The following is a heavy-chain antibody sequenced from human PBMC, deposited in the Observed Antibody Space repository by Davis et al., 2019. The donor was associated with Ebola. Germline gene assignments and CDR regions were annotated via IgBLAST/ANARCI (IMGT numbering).Heavy chain of an antibody. CDR3: ARYCSGGSCYPYYYYGMDV. V-gene: IGHV3-21*01. Sequence: PGGSLRLSCAASGFTFSSYSMNWVRQAPGKGLKWVSSISSSSSYIYYADSVKGRFTISRDNAKNSLYLQMNSLRAEDTAVYYCARYCSGGSCYPYYYYGMDVWGQGTTVTVSS. D-gene: IGHD2-15*01. J-gene: IGHJ6*02. CDR2: ISSSSSYI. CDR1: GFTFSSYS.